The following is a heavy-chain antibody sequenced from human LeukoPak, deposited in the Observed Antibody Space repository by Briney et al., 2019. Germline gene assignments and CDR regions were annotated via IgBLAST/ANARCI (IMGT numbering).Heavy chain of an antibody. CDR3: ARDPYNGAYSEGYYYYYMDV. CDR2: ISTTSGNI. J-gene: IGHJ6*03. V-gene: IGHV3-21*01. D-gene: IGHD1-1*01. CDR1: GFTFSSYS. Sequence: GGSLRLSCAASGFTFSSYSMNWVRQAPGKGLEWVAAISTTSGNIYYADSVKGRFTISRDNAQNSLYLQMNSLRVEDTAIYYCARDPYNGAYSEGYYYYYMDVWGKGTTVTVSS.